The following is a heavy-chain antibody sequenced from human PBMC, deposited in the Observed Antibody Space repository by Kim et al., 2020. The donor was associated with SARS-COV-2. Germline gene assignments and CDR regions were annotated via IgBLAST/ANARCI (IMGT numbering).Heavy chain of an antibody. J-gene: IGHJ6*02. CDR2: IIPIFGTA. CDR1: GGTFSSYA. CDR3: ARDPRLGYDFWSGPHYYYYGMDV. D-gene: IGHD3-3*01. Sequence: SVKVSCKASGGTFSSYAISWVRQAPGQGLEWMGGIIPIFGTANYAQKFQGRVTITADESTSTAYMELSSLRSEDTAVYYCARDPRLGYDFWSGPHYYYYGMDVWGQGTTVTVSS. V-gene: IGHV1-69*13.